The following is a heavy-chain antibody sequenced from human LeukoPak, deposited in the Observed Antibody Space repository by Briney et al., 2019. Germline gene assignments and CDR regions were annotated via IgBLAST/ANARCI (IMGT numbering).Heavy chain of an antibody. CDR3: ARLPGYCSSNSCYKMTIPFDY. D-gene: IGHD2-2*02. V-gene: IGHV3-30-3*01. J-gene: IGHJ4*02. CDR1: GFTFSSFV. CDR2: ISSDGNNK. Sequence: GGSLRLSCAASGFTFSSFVMHWVRQAPGKGLEWVAVISSDGNNKYDADSVKGRFTISRDNSKNTLYLQMNSLRAEDTAVYYCARLPGYCSSNSCYKMTIPFDYWGQGTLVTVSS.